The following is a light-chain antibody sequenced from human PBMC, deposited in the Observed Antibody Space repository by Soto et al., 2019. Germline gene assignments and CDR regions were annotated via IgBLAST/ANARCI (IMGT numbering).Light chain of an antibody. V-gene: IGKV3D-7*01. CDR2: GAS. CDR1: RDVYINA. Sequence: VVLTQSPAPLSLSPGEPATLSCRASRDVYINALAWYQQKPGRTPTLLIYGASTRATGIPDRFSATGSGTEFSLTISSLQPTDAAIYSCQQAASFPFTFGPGAKV. CDR3: QQAASFPFT. J-gene: IGKJ3*01.